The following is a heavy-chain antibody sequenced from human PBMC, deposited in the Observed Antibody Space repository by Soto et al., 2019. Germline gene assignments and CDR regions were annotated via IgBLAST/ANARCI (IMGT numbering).Heavy chain of an antibody. V-gene: IGHV3-74*01. CDR3: ARGGARGVDY. Sequence: PGGSLRLSCTASGFTFNPHWMHWVRQSPGKGLVWVSRIYFDGITTNYADSVKGRLTVSRDNAKNTVYLHVNTLRDEDTAVYYCARGGARGVDYWGQGTLVTVSS. CDR2: IYFDGITT. CDR1: GFTFNPHW. D-gene: IGHD3-10*01. J-gene: IGHJ4*02.